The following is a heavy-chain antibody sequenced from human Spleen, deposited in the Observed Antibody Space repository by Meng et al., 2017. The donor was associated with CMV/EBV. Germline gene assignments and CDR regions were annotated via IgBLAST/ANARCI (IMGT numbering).Heavy chain of an antibody. CDR3: AREAAPEFGVVIRAFDP. CDR2: IYSGGST. V-gene: IGHV3-53*01. D-gene: IGHD3-3*01. J-gene: IGHJ5*02. CDR1: GFTVSSNY. Sequence: SGFTVSSNYMSWVRQAPGKGLEWVSVIYSGGSTYYADSVKGRFTISRDNSKNTLYLQMNSLRAEDTAVYYCAREAAPEFGVVIRAFDPWGQGTLVTVSS.